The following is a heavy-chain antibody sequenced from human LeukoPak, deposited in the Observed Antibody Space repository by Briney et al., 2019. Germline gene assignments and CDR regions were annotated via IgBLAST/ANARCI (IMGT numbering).Heavy chain of an antibody. CDR3: AREYPYGSGTY. Sequence: PGGSLRLSCAASGFTFSSYGMHWVRQAPGKGLEWVAVIWYDGSNKYYADSVKGRFTISRDNSKNTLYLQMNSLRAEDTAVYYCAREYPYGSGTYWGQGTLVTVSS. V-gene: IGHV3-33*01. D-gene: IGHD3-10*01. J-gene: IGHJ4*02. CDR1: GFTFSSYG. CDR2: IWYDGSNK.